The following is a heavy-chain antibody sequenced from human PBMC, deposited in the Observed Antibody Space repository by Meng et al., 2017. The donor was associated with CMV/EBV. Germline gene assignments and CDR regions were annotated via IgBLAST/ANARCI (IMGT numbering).Heavy chain of an antibody. V-gene: IGHV4-34*01. CDR3: ARGGTGSRFGEFLG. Sequence: ESLKISCTASGFTFGDYAMSWVRQAPGKGLEWIAEINHSGGTNYNPSLRSRVTISLDTSKKQFSLGLSSVTAADTAVYYCARGGTGSRFGEFLGWGQGTLVTVSS. D-gene: IGHD3-10*01. CDR2: INHSGGT. J-gene: IGHJ4*02. CDR1: GFTFGDYA.